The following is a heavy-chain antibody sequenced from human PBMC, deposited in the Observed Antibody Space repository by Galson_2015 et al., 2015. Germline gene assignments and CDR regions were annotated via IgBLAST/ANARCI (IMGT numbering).Heavy chain of an antibody. CDR3: ARASYDGSGSYYNPRYYYYYMDV. CDR1: GGSISSYY. Sequence: ETLSLTCTVSGGSISSYYWSWIRQPPGKGLEWIGYIYYSGSTNYNPSLKSRVTISVDTSKNQFSLKLSSVTAADTAVYYCARASYDGSGSYYNPRYYYYYMDVWGKGTTVTVSS. D-gene: IGHD3-10*01. V-gene: IGHV4-59*01. J-gene: IGHJ6*03. CDR2: IYYSGST.